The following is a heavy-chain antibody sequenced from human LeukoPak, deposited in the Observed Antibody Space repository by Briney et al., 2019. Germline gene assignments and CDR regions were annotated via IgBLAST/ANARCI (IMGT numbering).Heavy chain of an antibody. D-gene: IGHD3-10*01. Sequence: GGSLRLSCAASGFTFNTYSMDWVRQAPGKGLEWVSSISSSSSSIYYAGSVKGRLTISRDNAKNSLYLQMNSLRAEDTAVYYCAREAYYGSGSYGLWGQGALVTVSS. J-gene: IGHJ4*02. CDR2: ISSSSSSI. CDR3: AREAYYGSGSYGL. V-gene: IGHV3-21*01. CDR1: GFTFNTYS.